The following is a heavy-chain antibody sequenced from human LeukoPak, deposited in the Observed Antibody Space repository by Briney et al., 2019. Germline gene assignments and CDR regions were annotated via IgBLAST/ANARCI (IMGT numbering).Heavy chain of an antibody. J-gene: IGHJ4*02. D-gene: IGHD6-19*01. CDR3: ARWFSSGRGFFDY. Sequence: GGSLRLSCAASGFTFSSYAMSWVRQAPGKGLGWVSAISSSDSIIYYADSVKGRFIISRDNAKNSLYLQMNSLRDEDTAVYYCARWFSSGRGFFDYWGQGILVTVSS. V-gene: IGHV3-48*02. CDR2: ISSSDSII. CDR1: GFTFSSYA.